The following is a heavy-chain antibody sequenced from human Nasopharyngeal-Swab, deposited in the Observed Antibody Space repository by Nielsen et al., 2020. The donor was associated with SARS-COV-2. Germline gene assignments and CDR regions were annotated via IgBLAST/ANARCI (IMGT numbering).Heavy chain of an antibody. CDR1: GFTFSTYS. D-gene: IGHD6-13*01. V-gene: IGHV3-21*04. Sequence: GESLKISCAASGFTFSTYSMNWVRQAPGKGLEWVSSISSSSSYIYYADSLKGRFTISRDNAKNSLYLQMNSLRAEDTAVYFCAKAYGSSWDYWGQGTLVTVSS. J-gene: IGHJ4*02. CDR3: AKAYGSSWDY. CDR2: ISSSSSYI.